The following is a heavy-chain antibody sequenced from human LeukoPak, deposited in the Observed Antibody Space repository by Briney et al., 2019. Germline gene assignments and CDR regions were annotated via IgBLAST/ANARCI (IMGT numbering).Heavy chain of an antibody. CDR2: IVPIFGTA. Sequence: ASVKVSCKASGGTFSSYAISWVRQAPGQGLEWMGGIVPIFGTANYAQKFQGRVTITTDESTSTAYMELSSLRSEDTAVYYCARDRGIAAAADLFDYWGQGTLVTVSS. V-gene: IGHV1-69*05. CDR3: ARDRGIAAAADLFDY. CDR1: GGTFSSYA. D-gene: IGHD6-13*01. J-gene: IGHJ4*02.